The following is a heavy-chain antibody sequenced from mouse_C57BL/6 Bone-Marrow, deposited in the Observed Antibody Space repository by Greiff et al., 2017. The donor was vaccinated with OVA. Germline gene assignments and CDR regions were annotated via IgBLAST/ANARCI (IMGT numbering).Heavy chain of an antibody. J-gene: IGHJ2*01. Sequence: DVMLVESGGGLVKPGGSLKLSCAASGFTFSSYAMSWVRQTPEKRLEWVATISDGGSYTYYPDNVKGRFTISRDNAKNNLYLQMSHLKSEDTAMYYCARGSVFDYWGQGTTLTVSS. CDR3: ARGSVFDY. V-gene: IGHV5-4*03. CDR2: ISDGGSYT. CDR1: GFTFSSYA.